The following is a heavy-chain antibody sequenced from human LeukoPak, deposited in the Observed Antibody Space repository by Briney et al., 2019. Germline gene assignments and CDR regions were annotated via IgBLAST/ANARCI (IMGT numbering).Heavy chain of an antibody. CDR3: ARNSITPRYCSSTSCYAYNWFDP. V-gene: IGHV4-31*11. CDR1: GGSISSDGYS. D-gene: IGHD2-2*01. CDR2: IYYSGST. Sequence: SETLSLTCAVSGGSISSDGYSWSWIRQPPGKGLEWIGYIYYSGSTYYNPSLKSRVTISVDTSKNQFSLKLSSVTAADTAVYYCARNSITPRYCSSTSCYAYNWFDPWGQGTLVTVSS. J-gene: IGHJ5*02.